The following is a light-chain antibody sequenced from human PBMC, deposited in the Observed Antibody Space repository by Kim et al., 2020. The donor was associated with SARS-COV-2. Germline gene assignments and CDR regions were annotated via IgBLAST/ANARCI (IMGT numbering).Light chain of an antibody. J-gene: IGLJ2*01. V-gene: IGLV2-14*03. CDR1: SSYFDYDF. CDR3: SSYTTSNTLV. CDR2: DVF. Sequence: PVQSTPISCTGASSYFDYDFISWYHHRPGTPPKLLIYDVFRRPSGVSARFSGSKSGHTASLTISGLQPEDATDFYCSSYTTSNTLVFGGGTKVTVL.